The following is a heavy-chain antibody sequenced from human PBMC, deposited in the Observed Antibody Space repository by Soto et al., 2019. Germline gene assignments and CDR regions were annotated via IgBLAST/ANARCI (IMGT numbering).Heavy chain of an antibody. Sequence: VQLVESGGGVVQPGRSLRLSCAASGFTFSDYAMHWVRQAPGKGLEWVAVVSHDGRNTHYADSVKGRFTISRDSCKNTVSLEMTSLRAGDTAVYYCAKGGRQWLVTSDFNYWGQGALVTVSS. V-gene: IGHV3-30*18. CDR1: GFTFSDYA. D-gene: IGHD6-19*01. CDR3: AKGGRQWLVTSDFNY. CDR2: VSHDGRNT. J-gene: IGHJ4*02.